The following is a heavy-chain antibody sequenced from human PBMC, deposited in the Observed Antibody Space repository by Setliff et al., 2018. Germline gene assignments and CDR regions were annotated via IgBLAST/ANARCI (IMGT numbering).Heavy chain of an antibody. CDR1: RYTFISYA. Sequence: ASVKVSCKASRYTFISYALHWVRQAPGQRLQWMGWINPASGNTKYSQEFQGRVTITRDTSATTVYMELSSLRSDDMAVYYCARKGPNSSSHVFGYWGQGTLVTVSS. CDR2: INPASGNT. CDR3: ARKGPNSSSHVFGY. J-gene: IGHJ4*02. D-gene: IGHD3-16*01. V-gene: IGHV1-3*03.